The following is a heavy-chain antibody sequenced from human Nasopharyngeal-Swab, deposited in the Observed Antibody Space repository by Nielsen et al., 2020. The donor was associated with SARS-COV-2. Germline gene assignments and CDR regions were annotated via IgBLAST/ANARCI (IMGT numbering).Heavy chain of an antibody. CDR3: TKFSTDYYGSGGHYSMDV. Sequence: SGPTLVKPTQTLTLTCTFSQFSVTSNGVGVAWIRQSPGKALEWLALIYWNDDKRYSPSLKGRFTITKDTSKKQVVLTMTNMDPVDTGTYYCTKFSTDYYGSGGHYSMDVWGQGTLVTVSS. CDR2: IYWNDDK. CDR1: QFSVTSNGVG. J-gene: IGHJ3*01. D-gene: IGHD3-10*01. V-gene: IGHV2-5*04.